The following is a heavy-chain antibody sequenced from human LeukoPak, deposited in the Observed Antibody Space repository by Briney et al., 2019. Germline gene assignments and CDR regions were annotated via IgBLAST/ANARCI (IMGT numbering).Heavy chain of an antibody. CDR2: IYHSGST. V-gene: IGHV4-38-2*02. J-gene: IGHJ4*02. CDR1: GYSISSGYY. Sequence: TSETLSLTCTVSGYSISSGYYWGWIRQPPGKGLAWIGSIYHSGSTYYNPSLKSRVTISVDTSKNQFSLKLSSVTAADTAVYYCARESVVVVAATDYWGQGTLVTVSS. CDR3: ARESVVVVAATDY. D-gene: IGHD2-15*01.